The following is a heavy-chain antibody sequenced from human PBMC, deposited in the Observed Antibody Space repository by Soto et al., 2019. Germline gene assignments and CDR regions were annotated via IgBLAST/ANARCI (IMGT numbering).Heavy chain of an antibody. Sequence: AWGSLRLSCAASGFTFNSYAMSWVRQTPGKGLEWVSAISGSGGSTYYADSVKGRVTISRDNSKNTLYLQMNSLRADDTAVSYCAKRDSSGYYYYYLYYWGKGPL. D-gene: IGHD3-22*01. CDR3: AKRDSSGYYYYYLYY. J-gene: IGHJ4*02. V-gene: IGHV3-23*01. CDR1: GFTFNSYA. CDR2: ISGSGGST.